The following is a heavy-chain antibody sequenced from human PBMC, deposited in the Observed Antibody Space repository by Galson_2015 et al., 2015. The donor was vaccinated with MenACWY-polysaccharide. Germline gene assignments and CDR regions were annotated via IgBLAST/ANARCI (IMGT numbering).Heavy chain of an antibody. J-gene: IGHJ6*02. CDR1: GFTFSTYP. CDR2: ISSSSTRM. D-gene: IGHD2-2*01. CDR3: ARTLPAAPPRAAWGYYYYYGLDV. V-gene: IGHV3-48*01. Sequence: SLRLSCAASGFTFSTYPMDWVRQAPGKGLEWVSSISSSSTRMNYADSVRGRFTISRDDDKKTLYLQLKSLRAEDTAVYYCARTLPAAPPRAAWGYYYYYGLDVWGQGTTVIVSS.